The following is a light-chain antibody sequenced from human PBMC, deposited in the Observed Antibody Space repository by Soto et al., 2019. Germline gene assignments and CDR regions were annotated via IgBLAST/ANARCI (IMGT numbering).Light chain of an antibody. J-gene: IGKJ5*01. V-gene: IGKV3-15*01. CDR2: GAS. Sequence: ANRATLSGRAIQNVVTNFLAWYQQKPGQAPRLLIYGASSRATGIPVRFSGSGSGTEFTLTISSLQSEDFAVYYCQQYNNWPLITFGQGTLLEIK. CDR1: QNVVTN. CDR3: QQYNNWPLIT.